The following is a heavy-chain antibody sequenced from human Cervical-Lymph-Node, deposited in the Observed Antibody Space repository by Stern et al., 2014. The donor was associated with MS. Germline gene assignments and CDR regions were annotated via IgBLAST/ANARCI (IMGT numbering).Heavy chain of an antibody. CDR2: FDAEDGAT. CDR3: ATSVGSAGYYFYGMDV. Sequence: VQLVESGAEVKKPGASVKVSCKVSGYSFTELPIHWVRQDPGNGLEWMGVFDAEDGATSDAEKFQGRVTMTQDTSIDTAYMELSSLRADDTAVYYCATSVGSAGYYFYGMDVWGQGTTVTVSS. CDR1: GYSFTELP. J-gene: IGHJ6*02. V-gene: IGHV1-24*01. D-gene: IGHD6-19*01.